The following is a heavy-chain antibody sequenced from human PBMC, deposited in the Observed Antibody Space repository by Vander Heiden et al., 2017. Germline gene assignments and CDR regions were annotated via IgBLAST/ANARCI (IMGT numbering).Heavy chain of an antibody. D-gene: IGHD3-3*01. J-gene: IGHJ6*02. V-gene: IGHV3-21*01. Sequence: EVQLVESGGGLVKPGGSLRLSCAASGFTFSSYSRNWGRQAPGKGLEWVSAISSRSSYIYYADSGKGRFTISRDNAKNSLYLQMNSLRAEDTAVYYCARDFGVVTLYYYYGMDVWGQGTTVTVSS. CDR3: ARDFGVVTLYYYYGMDV. CDR1: GFTFSSYS. CDR2: ISSRSSYI.